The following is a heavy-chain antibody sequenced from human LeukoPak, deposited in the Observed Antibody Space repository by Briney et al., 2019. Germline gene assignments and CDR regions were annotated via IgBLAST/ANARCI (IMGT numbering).Heavy chain of an antibody. J-gene: IGHJ6*03. CDR2: IIPIFGTA. D-gene: IGHD6-25*01. CDR1: GSTFSSYA. CDR3: ATLVYQRFYYYYYYYMDV. Sequence: GSSVRVSCKASGSTFSSYAISWVRQAPGQGLEWMGGIIPIFGTANYAQKFQGRVTITADESTSTAYMELSSLRSEDTAVYYCATLVYQRFYYYYYYYMDVWGKGTTVTVSS. V-gene: IGHV1-69*01.